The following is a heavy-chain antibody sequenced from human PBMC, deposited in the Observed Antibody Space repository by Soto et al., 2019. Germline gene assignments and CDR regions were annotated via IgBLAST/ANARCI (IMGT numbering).Heavy chain of an antibody. Sequence: QVQLAESGGGVVQPGRSLRLSCAASGFTFSNYGMHWVRQAPGKGLEWVAFILYDGSDKYFAYSVKGRFTISRDNSKNTLDLQMNSLRAEDTAVYYCAKDRIVMIRGVMNYYGMDVWGQGTTVTVSS. D-gene: IGHD3-10*01. V-gene: IGHV3-30*18. CDR2: ILYDGSDK. CDR1: GFTFSNYG. CDR3: AKDRIVMIRGVMNYYGMDV. J-gene: IGHJ6*02.